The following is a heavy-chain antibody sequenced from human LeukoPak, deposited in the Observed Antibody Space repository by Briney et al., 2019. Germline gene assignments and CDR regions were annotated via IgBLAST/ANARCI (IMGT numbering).Heavy chain of an antibody. CDR1: GFTFSSYS. D-gene: IGHD6-13*01. CDR2: ISGSSYI. Sequence: PGGSLRLSCAASGFTFSSYSMNWVRQAPGKGLEWVSSISGSSYIYYADSVKGRFTISRDNAKNSLYLQMNSLRAEDTAVYYCARVWYSSSGADYWGQGTLVTVSS. J-gene: IGHJ4*02. CDR3: ARVWYSSSGADY. V-gene: IGHV3-21*01.